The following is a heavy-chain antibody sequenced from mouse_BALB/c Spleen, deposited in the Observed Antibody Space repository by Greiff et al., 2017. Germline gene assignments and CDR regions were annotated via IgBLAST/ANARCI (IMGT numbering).Heavy chain of an antibody. Sequence: EVQVVESGGGLVKPGGSLKLSCAASGFTFSDYYMYWVRQTPEKRLEWVATISDGGSYTYYPDSVKGRFTISRDNAKNNLYLQMSSLKSEDTAMYYCARRGITTVVALYYYAMDYWGQGTSVTVSS. CDR2: ISDGGSYT. J-gene: IGHJ4*01. D-gene: IGHD1-1*01. CDR1: GFTFSDYY. CDR3: ARRGITTVVALYYYAMDY. V-gene: IGHV5-4*02.